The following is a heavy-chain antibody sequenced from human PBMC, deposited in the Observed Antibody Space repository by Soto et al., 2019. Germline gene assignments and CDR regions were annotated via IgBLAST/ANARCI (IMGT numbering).Heavy chain of an antibody. CDR3: TTGVAWGYSYLFSPVDY. Sequence: PGGSLRLSCAASGFTFSNAWMNWVRQAPGKGLEWVGRIKSKTDGGTTDYAAPVKGRFTISRDDSKNTLYLQINSLKTEDTAVYYCTTGVAWGYSYLFSPVDYWGQGTLVTVSS. CDR2: IKSKTDGGTT. CDR1: GFTFSNAW. V-gene: IGHV3-15*07. J-gene: IGHJ4*02. D-gene: IGHD5-18*01.